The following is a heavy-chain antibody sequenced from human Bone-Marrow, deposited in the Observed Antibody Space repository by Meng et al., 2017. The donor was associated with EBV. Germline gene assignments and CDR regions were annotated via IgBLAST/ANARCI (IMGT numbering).Heavy chain of an antibody. Sequence: VQSVGLGGGVGQPGSSLSLSCAASGFTVSSHYMTWVRQSPGKGLEWVLLMYSGDGDTFYADSVKGRFTLSRDNSRNTLFLQMNSLRADDTALYYCARLGRYCTGGICRDYWGQGTLVTVSS. J-gene: IGHJ4*02. V-gene: IGHV3-53*01. CDR2: MYSGDGDT. D-gene: IGHD2-8*02. CDR3: ARLGRYCTGGICRDY. CDR1: GFTVSSHY.